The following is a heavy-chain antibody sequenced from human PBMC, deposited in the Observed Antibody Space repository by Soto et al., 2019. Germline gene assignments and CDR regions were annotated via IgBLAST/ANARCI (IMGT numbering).Heavy chain of an antibody. Sequence: QVQLVQSGAEVKKPGASVKVSCKASGYTFTTYGISWVRQAPGQGLEWMGWISAYNGITNYAQKLQGRVTITTDTSTGTAYMELRSLRSDETTVYYCAGVDCRRSGGSCYPAIDYWGQGTLVTVSS. CDR2: ISAYNGIT. CDR1: GYTFTTYG. CDR3: AGVDCRRSGGSCYPAIDY. D-gene: IGHD2-15*01. J-gene: IGHJ4*02. V-gene: IGHV1-18*01.